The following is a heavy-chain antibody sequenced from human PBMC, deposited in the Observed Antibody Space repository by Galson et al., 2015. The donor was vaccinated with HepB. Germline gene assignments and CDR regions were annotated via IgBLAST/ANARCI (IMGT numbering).Heavy chain of an antibody. J-gene: IGHJ4*02. D-gene: IGHD6-13*01. CDR3: ARESAAAGTLDY. V-gene: IGHV3-13*01. CDR2: IGTAGDT. CDR1: GFTFSKYD. Sequence: SLRLSCAASGFTFSKYDIHWVRQAAGKGLEWVSAIGTAGDTYYPGSVKGRFTISRENAKNSLYLQMNSLRAGDTAVYYCARESAAAGTLDYWGQGTLVIVSS.